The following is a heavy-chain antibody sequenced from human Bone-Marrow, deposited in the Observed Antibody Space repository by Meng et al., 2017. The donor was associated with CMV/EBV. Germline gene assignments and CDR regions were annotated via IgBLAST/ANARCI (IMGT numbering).Heavy chain of an antibody. D-gene: IGHD1-14*01. V-gene: IGHV4-59*12. J-gene: IGHJ3*02. CDR2: IYYSGST. Sequence: SETLSLTCTVSGGSISSYYWSWIRQPPGKGLEWIGYIYYSGSTNYNPSLKSRVTIPVDTSKNHFSLKLSSVTAADTAVYYCAREPFLGTSGPFDIWGQGTMVTVSS. CDR1: GGSISSYY. CDR3: AREPFLGTSGPFDI.